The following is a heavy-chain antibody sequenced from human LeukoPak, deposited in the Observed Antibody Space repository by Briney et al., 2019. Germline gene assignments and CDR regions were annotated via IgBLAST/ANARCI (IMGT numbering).Heavy chain of an antibody. Sequence: GGSLRLSCAASGFTFSNAWMSWVRQAPGKGLEWVGRIKSKTDGGSRDYAAPVKGRFIISRDDSKNTLFLEMNSLKTEDAAVYYCTLVGCSGGSCFSGHYWGQGTLVTVSS. J-gene: IGHJ4*02. CDR2: IKSKTDGGSR. D-gene: IGHD2-15*01. CDR1: GFTFSNAW. CDR3: TLVGCSGGSCFSGHY. V-gene: IGHV3-15*01.